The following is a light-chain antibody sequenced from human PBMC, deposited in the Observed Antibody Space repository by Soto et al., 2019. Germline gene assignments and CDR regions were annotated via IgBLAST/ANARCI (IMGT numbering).Light chain of an antibody. CDR3: QKYNRAPFT. V-gene: IGKV1-27*01. Sequence: DIQMTQSPSSLSASVGDRCAITCRASQGISNYLAWYQQKPGKVPKLRIYAASTLQSGVPSRFSGSGSGTDFTLTISSLHPEDVATYYCQKYNRAPFTFGPGTKVDIK. J-gene: IGKJ3*01. CDR2: AAS. CDR1: QGISNY.